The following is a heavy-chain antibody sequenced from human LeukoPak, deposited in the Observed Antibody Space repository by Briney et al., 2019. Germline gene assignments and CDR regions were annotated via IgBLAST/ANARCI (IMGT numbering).Heavy chain of an antibody. CDR1: GGTFSSYA. CDR2: IIPIFGTA. J-gene: IGHJ4*02. CDR3: ARDCTNGVCYLGY. Sequence: SVKVSCKASGGTFSSYAISWVRQAPGQGLEWMGGIIPIFGTASYAQKFQGRVTITADESTSTAYMELSSLRSEDTAVYYCARDCTNGVCYLGYWGQGTLVTVSS. V-gene: IGHV1-69*13. D-gene: IGHD2-8*01.